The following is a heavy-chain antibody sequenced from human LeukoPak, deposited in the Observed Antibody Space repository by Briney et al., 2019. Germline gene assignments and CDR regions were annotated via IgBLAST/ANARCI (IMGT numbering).Heavy chain of an antibody. V-gene: IGHV1-2*02. CDR3: ARDRGPLSGYSSGWYNDWFDP. CDR1: GYTFTGYY. D-gene: IGHD6-19*01. CDR2: INPNSGGT. Sequence: ASVKVSCKASGYTFTGYYMHWVRQAPGQGLEWMGWINPNSGGTNYAQKFQGRVTMTRDTSISTAYMELSRLRSDDTAVYYCARDRGPLSGYSSGWYNDWFDPWGQGTLVTVSS. J-gene: IGHJ5*02.